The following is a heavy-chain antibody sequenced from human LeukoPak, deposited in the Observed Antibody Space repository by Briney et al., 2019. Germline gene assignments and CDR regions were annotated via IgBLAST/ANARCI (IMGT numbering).Heavy chain of an antibody. Sequence: PGGSLRLSCAASGFTVSSKYMTWVRQAPGKGLEWVSAISGSGGSTYYADSVKGRFTISRDNSKNTLYLQMNSLRAEDTAVYYCAKDMSSGWPHYFDYWGQGTLVTVSS. CDR3: AKDMSSGWPHYFDY. CDR2: ISGSGGST. CDR1: GFTVSSKY. J-gene: IGHJ4*02. V-gene: IGHV3-23*01. D-gene: IGHD6-19*01.